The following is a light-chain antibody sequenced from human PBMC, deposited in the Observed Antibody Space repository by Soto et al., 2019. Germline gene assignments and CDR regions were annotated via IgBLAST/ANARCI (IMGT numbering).Light chain of an antibody. CDR1: QSVSSSY. V-gene: IGKV3D-7*01. J-gene: IGKJ5*01. CDR3: QHFKCFPIT. CDR2: DAS. Sequence: AGTLSLARGKIATSTCCSSQSVSSSYLDWYQQKPGQAPRLLIYDASNRATGVPTRFSGSGSGTDFTLTISSLQPEDFATYYCQHFKCFPITFGQGTRLENK.